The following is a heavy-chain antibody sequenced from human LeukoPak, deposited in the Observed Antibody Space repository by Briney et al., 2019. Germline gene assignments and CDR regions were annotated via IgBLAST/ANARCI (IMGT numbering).Heavy chain of an antibody. CDR2: VSYEGTIK. V-gene: IGHV3-30*14. CDR1: GFAFSNFA. Sequence: GRSLRLSCAASGFAFSNFAMHWVRQAPGKGLEWVAVVSYEGTIKYYSDSAKGRFTISRDNSNSLISLQMNNLTTEDTAVYYCAREKFDSWGQGILVIVS. J-gene: IGHJ5*01. CDR3: AREKFDS.